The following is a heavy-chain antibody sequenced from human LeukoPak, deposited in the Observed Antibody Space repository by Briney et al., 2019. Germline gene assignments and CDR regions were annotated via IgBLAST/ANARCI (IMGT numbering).Heavy chain of an antibody. J-gene: IGHJ3*02. CDR3: ARGRLAARPFGALDI. CDR2: IYYRGTT. Sequence: SETLSLTCTVSDDSISSYYWSWIQQPPGKGLEWIGYIYYRGTTNYNPSLNSRVTISIDTSKNQFSLKLSSVTAADTGVYYCARGRLAARPFGALDIWGQGTMVTVSS. D-gene: IGHD6-6*01. CDR1: DDSISSYY. V-gene: IGHV4-59*01.